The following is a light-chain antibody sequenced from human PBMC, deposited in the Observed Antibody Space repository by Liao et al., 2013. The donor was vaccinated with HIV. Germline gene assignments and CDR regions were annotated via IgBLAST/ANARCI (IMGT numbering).Light chain of an antibody. J-gene: IGLJ3*02. CDR2: YDS. CDR1: NIGGKS. CDR3: QVWDSTSDLRV. Sequence: SYVLTQPPSVSVAPGKTARITCGGNNIGGKSVHWYQQKPGQAPVLVVYYDSDRPSGIPERFSDSKSGNTATLTISRVEAGDEADYYCQVWDSTSDLRVFGGGTKLTVL. V-gene: IGLV3-21*04.